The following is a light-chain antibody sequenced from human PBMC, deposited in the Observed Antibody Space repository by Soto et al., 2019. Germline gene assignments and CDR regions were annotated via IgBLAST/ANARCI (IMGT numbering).Light chain of an antibody. Sequence: QSALTQPASVSGSPGQSITIACTGTSRDVGSYNLVSWYQQRPGEAPKLIISEVSNRPSGISYRFTGSKSGNTASLTISGLQAEDEADYYCSSYTTTSTLVFGGGTKVTVL. J-gene: IGLJ3*02. CDR2: EVS. CDR3: SSYTTTSTLV. CDR1: SRDVGSYNL. V-gene: IGLV2-14*01.